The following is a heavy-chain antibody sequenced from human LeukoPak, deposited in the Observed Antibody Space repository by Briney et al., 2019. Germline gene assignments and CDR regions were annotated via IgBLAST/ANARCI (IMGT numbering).Heavy chain of an antibody. CDR1: GGTFSSYA. CDR2: IIPILGIA. D-gene: IGHD1-26*01. Sequence: SVKDSCKASGGTFSSYAISWVRQAPGQGLEWMGRIIPILGIANYAQKFQGRVTITADKSTSTAYMELSSLRSEDTAVYYCARGDGSYWGYYFDYWGQGTLVTVSS. V-gene: IGHV1-69*04. CDR3: ARGDGSYWGYYFDY. J-gene: IGHJ4*02.